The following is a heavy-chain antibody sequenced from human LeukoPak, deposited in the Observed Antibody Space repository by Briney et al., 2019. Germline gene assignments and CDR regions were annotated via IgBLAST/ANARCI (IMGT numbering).Heavy chain of an antibody. CDR3: ARGVSGWDYAAFDI. V-gene: IGHV4-59*01. Sequence: LSETLSLTCTVSGGSISSYYWSWIRQPPGKGLEWIGYIYYSGSTNYNPSLKSRVTISVDTSKNQFSLKLSSVTAADTAVYYCARGVSGWDYAAFDIWGQGTMVTVSS. CDR1: GGSISSYY. CDR2: IYYSGST. J-gene: IGHJ3*02. D-gene: IGHD3-10*01.